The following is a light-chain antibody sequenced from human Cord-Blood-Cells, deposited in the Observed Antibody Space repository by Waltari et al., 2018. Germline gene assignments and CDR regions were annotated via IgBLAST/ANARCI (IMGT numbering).Light chain of an antibody. V-gene: IGKV3-15*01. CDR3: QQYNNWPLT. J-gene: IGKJ4*01. CDR1: QSVSSN. CDR2: GAS. Sequence: DIVMTQSPATLSVYPGERATLSCRASQSVSSNLAWYQQKPGQAPRLLIYGASTRATGIPARFSGSGSGTEFSLTISSLQSEDFAVYYCQQYNNWPLTFGGGTKVEIK.